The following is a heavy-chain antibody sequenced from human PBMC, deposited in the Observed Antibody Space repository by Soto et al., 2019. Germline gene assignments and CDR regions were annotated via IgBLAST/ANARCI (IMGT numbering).Heavy chain of an antibody. CDR2: ISAYNGNT. V-gene: IGHV1-18*01. D-gene: IGHD2-21*01. CDR1: GYTFTSYG. CDR3: ARLGAYYQSLDP. Sequence: ASVKVSCKASGYTFTSYGISWVRQAPGQGLEWMGWISAYNGNTNYAQKLQGRVTMTTDTSTSTAYMELRSLRSDDTAVYFCARLGAYYQSLDPWGQGALVTVSS. J-gene: IGHJ5*02.